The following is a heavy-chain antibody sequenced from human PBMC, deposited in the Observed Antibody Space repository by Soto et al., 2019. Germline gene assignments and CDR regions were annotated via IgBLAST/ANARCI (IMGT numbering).Heavy chain of an antibody. CDR3: ARRVAAHPYFDF. V-gene: IGHV5-51*01. CDR1: GYRFANDW. CDR2: IFPGDSDT. J-gene: IGHJ4*02. Sequence: PGESLKISCKGSGYRFANDWIAWVRQMPGKGLEWMGIIFPGDSDTRYSPSFQGQVTISADKSINTAYLQWSSLKASDTAVYYCARRVAAHPYFDFWGQGALVTVSS. D-gene: IGHD6-6*01.